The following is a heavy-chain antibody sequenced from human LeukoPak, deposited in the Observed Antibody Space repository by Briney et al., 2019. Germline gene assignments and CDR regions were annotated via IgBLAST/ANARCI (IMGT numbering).Heavy chain of an antibody. Sequence: GGSLRLSCAASGFTFSSYGMSWVRQAPGKGLEWVSAISGSGGSTYYADSVKGRFTISRDNSKNTLYLQMNSLRAEDTAVYYCAKGTDILTGLFDYWGQGTLVTVSS. CDR1: GFTFSSYG. CDR2: ISGSGGST. J-gene: IGHJ4*02. V-gene: IGHV3-23*01. CDR3: AKGTDILTGLFDY. D-gene: IGHD3-9*01.